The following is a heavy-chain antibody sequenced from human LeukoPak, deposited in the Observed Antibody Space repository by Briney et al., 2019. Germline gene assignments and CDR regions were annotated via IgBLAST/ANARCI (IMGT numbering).Heavy chain of an antibody. V-gene: IGHV3-11*01. D-gene: IGHD3-22*01. CDR1: GFTFSDYY. Sequence: GYLRPSCAASGFTFSDYYMSWIRQAPGKGLGWVSYISRSGSTIYYADSVKGRFTISRDNAMNSLYLQMNSLRAEDTAVYYCAREGHDSSGHMYYFDYWGQGTLVTVSS. J-gene: IGHJ4*02. CDR3: AREGHDSSGHMYYFDY. CDR2: ISRSGSTI.